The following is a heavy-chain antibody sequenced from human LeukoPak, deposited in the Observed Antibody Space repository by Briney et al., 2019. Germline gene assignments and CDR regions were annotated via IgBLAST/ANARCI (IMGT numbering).Heavy chain of an antibody. CDR2: INEDGSHK. CDR1: GFMFSTYW. Sequence: GGSLRLSCAASGFMFSTYWMSWVRQAPGKGLEWVAIINEDGSHKNYLDSVRGRFTISGENAKNSLYLQMDSLRAEDTAMYYCARHPDAGTTDYWGQGTLVTVSS. CDR3: ARHPDAGTTDY. V-gene: IGHV3-7*04. D-gene: IGHD1-14*01. J-gene: IGHJ4*02.